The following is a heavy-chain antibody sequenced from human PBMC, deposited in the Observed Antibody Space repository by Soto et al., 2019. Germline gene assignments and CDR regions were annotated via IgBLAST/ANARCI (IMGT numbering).Heavy chain of an antibody. CDR2: IIPILGIA. D-gene: IGHD6-6*01. CDR1: GGTFSSYT. J-gene: IGHJ5*02. V-gene: IGHV1-69*08. CDR3: ARDIDGIAARYGIWFDP. Sequence: QVQLVQSGAEVQKPGSSVKVSCKASGGTFSSYTISWVRQAPGQGLEWMGRIIPILGIANYAQKFQGRVTITADKSTSTAYMELSSLRSEDTAVYYCARDIDGIAARYGIWFDPWGQGTLVTVSS.